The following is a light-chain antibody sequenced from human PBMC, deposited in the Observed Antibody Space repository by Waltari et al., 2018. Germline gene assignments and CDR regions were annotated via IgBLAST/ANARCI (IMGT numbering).Light chain of an antibody. Sequence: DVVMTQTQLSLSVTPGQPASISCKSSQSILSSYGKAYLYWYMQRPGQSPQLLIYEVSSRFSGVPDRFSGSVSETDFTLKISRVEAEDVGIYYCMQATHLPLTFGGGTMVDIK. J-gene: IGKJ4*01. CDR1: QSILSSYGKAY. CDR2: EVS. CDR3: MQATHLPLT. V-gene: IGKV2-29*03.